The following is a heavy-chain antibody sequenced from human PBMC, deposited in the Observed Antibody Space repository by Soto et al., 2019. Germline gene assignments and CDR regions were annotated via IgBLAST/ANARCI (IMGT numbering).Heavy chain of an antibody. V-gene: IGHV4-59*11. CDR1: GGSLSSHY. Sequence: QVQLQESGPGLVKPSETLSLTCTVSGGSLSSHYWSWIRQSPGKGLEWIGYIYFTGYTNYNPSLKNRVTISVDTSQSQFYLSLNSVTAADTAVYYCATVAMTSPKVFDYWGQGTLVSVSS. CDR3: ATVAMTSPKVFDY. D-gene: IGHD2-15*01. J-gene: IGHJ4*02. CDR2: IYFTGYT.